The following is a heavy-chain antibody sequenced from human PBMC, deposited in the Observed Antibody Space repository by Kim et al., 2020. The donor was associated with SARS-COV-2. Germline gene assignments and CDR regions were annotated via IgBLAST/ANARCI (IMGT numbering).Heavy chain of an antibody. CDR2: IYSGGST. CDR1: GFTVSSNY. J-gene: IGHJ2*01. D-gene: IGHD6-13*01. V-gene: IGHV3-53*01. CDR3: ARGIAAAGSPWTQYWYFDL. Sequence: GGSLRLSCAASGFTVSSNYMSWVRQAPGKGLEWVSVIYSGGSTYYADSVKGRFTISRDNSKNTLYLQMNSLRAEDTAVYYCARGIAAAGSPWTQYWYFDLWGRGTLVTVSS.